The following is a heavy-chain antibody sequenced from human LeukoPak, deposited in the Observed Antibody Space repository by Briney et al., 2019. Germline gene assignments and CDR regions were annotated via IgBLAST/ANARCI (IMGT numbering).Heavy chain of an antibody. Sequence: PGGSLRLSCVTSGFTFSSYWMTWVRQAPGKGLEWVANINQDGHEKNYVDSVKGRFTISRDNAKNTLYLQMNSLRAEDTAVYYCARGRTVTTHFFDYWSQGTLVTVSS. CDR3: ARGRTVTTHFFDY. CDR1: GFTFSSYW. D-gene: IGHD4-17*01. V-gene: IGHV3-7*02. J-gene: IGHJ4*02. CDR2: INQDGHEK.